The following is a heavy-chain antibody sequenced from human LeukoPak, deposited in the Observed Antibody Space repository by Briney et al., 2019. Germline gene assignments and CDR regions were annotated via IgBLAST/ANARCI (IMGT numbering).Heavy chain of an antibody. J-gene: IGHJ6*03. CDR1: GGSISSGSYY. V-gene: IGHV4-61*02. CDR3: ARDRSMDV. Sequence: SETLSLTCTVSGGSISSGSYYWSWIRQPAGKGLEWIGRIYTSGSTNYNPSLKSRVTISVDTSKNQSSLKLSSVTAADTAVYYCARDRSMDVWGKGTTVTVSS. CDR2: IYTSGST.